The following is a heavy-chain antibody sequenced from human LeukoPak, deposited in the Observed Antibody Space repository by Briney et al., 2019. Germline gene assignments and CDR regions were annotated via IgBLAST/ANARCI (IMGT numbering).Heavy chain of an antibody. J-gene: IGHJ4*02. Sequence: GGSLRLSCAASGFTFSSYSLNWVRQAPGKGLEWVSSISGSSSYIYYADSVKGRFTISRDNAKNSLYLQMNSLRAEDTAVYYCARDANIDSYDVPPWGQGTLVTVSS. CDR1: GFTFSSYS. CDR2: ISGSSSYI. CDR3: ARDANIDSYDVPP. V-gene: IGHV3-21*01. D-gene: IGHD5-12*01.